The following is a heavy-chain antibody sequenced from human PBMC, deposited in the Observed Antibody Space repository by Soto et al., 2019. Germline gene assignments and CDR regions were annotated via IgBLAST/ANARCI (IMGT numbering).Heavy chain of an antibody. V-gene: IGHV1-8*01. CDR2: MNPYTGKT. Sequence: QVQLVQSGSEVKKPGASVKVSCKASGYTFTRYDINWVRQASGQGLEWMGWMNPYTGKTGYAQKFRGRVTMTGNTSLGTAYMELSSLRSDDTAVYFCTRRKERSGPNYFDLWGQGTRVTVSS. CDR3: TRRKERSGPNYFDL. CDR1: GYTFTRYD. D-gene: IGHD1-26*01. J-gene: IGHJ4*02.